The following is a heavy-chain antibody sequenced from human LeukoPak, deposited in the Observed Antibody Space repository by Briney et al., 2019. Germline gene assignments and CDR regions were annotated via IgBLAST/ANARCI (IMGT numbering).Heavy chain of an antibody. D-gene: IGHD6-13*01. CDR3: ARDDSSSWYNDY. J-gene: IGHJ4*02. CDR2: IKQDGSEK. V-gene: IGHV3-7*01. CDR1: GFTFSSYW. Sequence: GGSLRLSCAASGFTFSSYWMTWVRQAPGKGLEWVANIKQDGSEKYYVDSVKGRFTISRDNAKNSLYLQMNSLRAEDTAVYYCARDDSSSWYNDYWDQGTLVTVSS.